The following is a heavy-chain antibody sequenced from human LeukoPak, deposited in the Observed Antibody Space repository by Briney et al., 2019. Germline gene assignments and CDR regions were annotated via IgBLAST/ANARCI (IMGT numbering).Heavy chain of an antibody. CDR3: ARTRIVVVPAALRGPNWFDP. J-gene: IGHJ5*02. CDR1: GGSISSGGYY. V-gene: IGHV4-31*03. Sequence: SETLSLTCTVSGGSISSGGYYWSWIRQHPGKGLEWIGYIYYSGSTYYNPSLKSRVTISVDTSKNQFSLKLSSVTAADTAVYYCARTRIVVVPAALRGPNWFDPWGQGTLVTVSS. D-gene: IGHD2-2*01. CDR2: IYYSGST.